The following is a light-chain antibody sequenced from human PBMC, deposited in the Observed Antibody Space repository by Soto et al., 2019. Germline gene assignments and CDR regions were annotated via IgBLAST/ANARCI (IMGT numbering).Light chain of an antibody. CDR1: QSLRSS. CDR3: QQYNNWPPWT. CDR2: GAS. J-gene: IGKJ1*01. Sequence: EIVMTQSPVTLSLSPGERATLSCSASQSLRSSLAWYQQKPGQAPRLLIYGASTRATGIPARFSGSGSGTEFTLTISSLQSEDFAVYYCQQYNNWPPWTFGQGTKVDI. V-gene: IGKV3-15*01.